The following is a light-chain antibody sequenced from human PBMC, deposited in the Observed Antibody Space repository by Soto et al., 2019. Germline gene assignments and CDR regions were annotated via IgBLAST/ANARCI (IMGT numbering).Light chain of an antibody. CDR2: EVR. Sequence: HSARTRPASVTGAHRQGLPITKTGTSSDVGAYDFVSWYQQHPDKAPKLMIYEVRNRPSGVSNRFSGSKSVNTATLTISGLQAEDEADYYCGSYTTSSTRVFGTGTKVT. CDR1: SSDVGAYDF. CDR3: GSYTTSSTRV. V-gene: IGLV2-14*03. J-gene: IGLJ1*01.